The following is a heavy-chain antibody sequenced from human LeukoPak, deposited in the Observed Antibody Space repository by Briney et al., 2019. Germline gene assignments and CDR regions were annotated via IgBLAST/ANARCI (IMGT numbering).Heavy chain of an antibody. V-gene: IGHV3-7*04. D-gene: IGHD6-19*01. CDR3: ARGQWLDYFDY. Sequence: GGSLRLSCAASGFIFSSYWMSWVRQAPGKGLEWVANIKQDGSEKYYVDSVKGRFTISRDNAKNSLYLQMNSLRAEDTAVYYCARGQWLDYFDYWGQGTLVTVSS. CDR1: GFIFSSYW. CDR2: IKQDGSEK. J-gene: IGHJ4*02.